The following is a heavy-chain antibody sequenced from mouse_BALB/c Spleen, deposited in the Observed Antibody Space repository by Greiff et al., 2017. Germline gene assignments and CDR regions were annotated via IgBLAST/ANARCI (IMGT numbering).Heavy chain of an antibody. CDR2: ISDGGSYT. CDR3: ARDPLSYYGNLDAMDY. J-gene: IGHJ4*01. V-gene: IGHV5-4*02. D-gene: IGHD2-10*01. CDR1: GFTFSDYY. Sequence: EVMLVESGGGLVKPGGSLKLSCAASGFTFSDYYMYWVRQTPEKRLEWVATISDGGSYTYYPDSVKGRFTISRDNAKNNLYLQMSSLKSEDTAMYYCARDPLSYYGNLDAMDYWGQGTSVTVSS.